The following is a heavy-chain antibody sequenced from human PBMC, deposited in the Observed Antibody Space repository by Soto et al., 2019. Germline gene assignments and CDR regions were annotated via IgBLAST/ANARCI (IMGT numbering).Heavy chain of an antibody. D-gene: IGHD6-13*01. J-gene: IGHJ6*02. V-gene: IGHV5-10-1*01. Sequence: GESLKISCKGSGYSFTSHWISWVRQMPGKGLEWMGRIDPSDSYTNYSPSFQGHVTISADKSISTAYLQWSSLKASDTAMYYCARQGPAGDYYYGMDVWGQGTTVTVSS. CDR2: IDPSDSYT. CDR3: ARQGPAGDYYYGMDV. CDR1: GYSFTSHW.